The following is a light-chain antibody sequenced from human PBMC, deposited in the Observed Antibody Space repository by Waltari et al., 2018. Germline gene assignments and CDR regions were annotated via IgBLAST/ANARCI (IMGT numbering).Light chain of an antibody. J-gene: IGLJ2*01. V-gene: IGLV2-23*02. CDR1: TNDVGGYDL. CDR3: SSYAGSSTCVV. Sequence: QSALTQPASVSGSPGQSITISCTGTTNDVGGYDLVSWYQQHPGKVPKLMIYEVSKRPSGVSGVSYRLSGSKSGNTASLTISGLQTEDEADYYCSSYAGSSTCVVFGGGTKLTVL. CDR2: EVS.